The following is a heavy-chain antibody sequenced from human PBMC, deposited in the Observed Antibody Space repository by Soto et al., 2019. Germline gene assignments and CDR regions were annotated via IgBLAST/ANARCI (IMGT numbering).Heavy chain of an antibody. Sequence: ASVKVSCKASEYTFTSYYMHCVRQAPGQGLAWMGLINPSGGSTSYAQKFQGRVTMTRDTSTSTVYMELSSLRSEDTAVYYCARDTIFGVVSIDYYYYYMDVWGKGTTITVS. D-gene: IGHD3-3*01. CDR2: INPSGGST. CDR3: ARDTIFGVVSIDYYYYYMDV. J-gene: IGHJ6*03. V-gene: IGHV1-46*03. CDR1: EYTFTSYY.